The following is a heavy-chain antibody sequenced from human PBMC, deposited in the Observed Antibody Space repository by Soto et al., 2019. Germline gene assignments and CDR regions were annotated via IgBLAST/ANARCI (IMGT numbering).Heavy chain of an antibody. CDR2: IYYSGST. J-gene: IGHJ4*02. CDR3: ARTNWNGGLNFDY. D-gene: IGHD1-1*01. Sequence: QVQLQESGPGLVKPSETLSLTCTVSGGSISSYYWSWIRQPPGKGLEWIGYIYYSGSTNYNPSLKSRVTISVDTSKTQFSLKLSSVTAADTAVYYCARTNWNGGLNFDYWGQGTLVTVSS. CDR1: GGSISSYY. V-gene: IGHV4-59*01.